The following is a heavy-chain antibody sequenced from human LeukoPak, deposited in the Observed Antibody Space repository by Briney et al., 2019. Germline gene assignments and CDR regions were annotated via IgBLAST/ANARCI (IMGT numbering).Heavy chain of an antibody. CDR3: AKERPTRRYCSGGSCYSRYFDY. V-gene: IGHV3-23*01. Sequence: GGSLRLSCAASGFTFNFYGMSWVRQAPGKGLEWVSAISGSGGGTYYADSVKGRFTISRDNSENTLYLQMNSLRAEDTAVYYCAKERPTRRYCSGGSCYSRYFDYWGQGTLVTVSS. CDR1: GFTFNFYG. J-gene: IGHJ4*02. CDR2: ISGSGGGT. D-gene: IGHD2-15*01.